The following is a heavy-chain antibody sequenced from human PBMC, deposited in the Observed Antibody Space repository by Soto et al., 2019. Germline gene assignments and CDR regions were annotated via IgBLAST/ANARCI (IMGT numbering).Heavy chain of an antibody. CDR2: IIPIFSTA. CDR3: ARRPSSGLGINWYFDL. Sequence: QVQLVQSGAEVKKPGSSVKVSCKASGGTFSSYAISWVRQAPGQGLEWMGGIIPIFSTANYAQKFQGRVTITADESTSTAYMELSSLRSEDTAVYYCARRPSSGLGINWYFDLWGRGTLVTVSS. V-gene: IGHV1-69*01. CDR1: GGTFSSYA. D-gene: IGHD6-19*01. J-gene: IGHJ2*01.